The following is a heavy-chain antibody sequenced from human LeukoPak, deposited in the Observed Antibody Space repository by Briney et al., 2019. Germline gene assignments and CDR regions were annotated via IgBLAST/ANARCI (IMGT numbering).Heavy chain of an antibody. V-gene: IGHV3-66*02. J-gene: IGHJ6*03. D-gene: IGHD6-13*01. CDR3: ARVGSSSLDYYYYYMDV. Sequence: GGSLRLSCAASGFTFSGFAMSWVRQAPGKGLEWVSVIYSGGSTYYADSVKGRFTISRDNSKNTLYLQMNSLRAEDTAVYYCARVGSSSLDYYYYYMDVWGKGTTVTVSS. CDR1: GFTFSGFA. CDR2: IYSGGST.